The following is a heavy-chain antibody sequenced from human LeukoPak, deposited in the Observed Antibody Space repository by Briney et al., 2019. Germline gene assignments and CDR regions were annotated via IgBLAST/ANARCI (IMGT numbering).Heavy chain of an antibody. D-gene: IGHD3-16*01. CDR3: ARLYGIDY. Sequence: GRSLRLSCAASGFTFSSYAMHWVRQAPGKGLEWVAVISYGGSNKYYADSVKGRFTISRDNSKNTLYLQMNSLRAEDTAVYYCARLYGIDYWGQGTLVTVSS. J-gene: IGHJ4*02. V-gene: IGHV3-30-3*01. CDR1: GFTFSSYA. CDR2: ISYGGSNK.